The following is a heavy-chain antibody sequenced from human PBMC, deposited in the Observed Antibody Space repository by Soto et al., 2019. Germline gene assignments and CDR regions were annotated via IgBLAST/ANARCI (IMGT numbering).Heavy chain of an antibody. D-gene: IGHD3-10*01. V-gene: IGHV3-23*01. CDR3: AKGAYYYGSGSYFGWFDP. Sequence: GGSLRLSCAASGFTFSSYAMSWVRQAPGKGLEWVSAISGSGGSTYYADSVKGRFTISRDNSKNTLYLQMNSLRAEDTAVYYCAKGAYYYGSGSYFGWFDPWGQGTLVTVSS. CDR1: GFTFSSYA. J-gene: IGHJ5*02. CDR2: ISGSGGST.